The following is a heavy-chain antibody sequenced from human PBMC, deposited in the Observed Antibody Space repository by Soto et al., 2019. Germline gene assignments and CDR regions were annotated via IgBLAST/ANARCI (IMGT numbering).Heavy chain of an antibody. CDR2: INPSGGST. CDR1: GYTFTSYY. Sequence: VASVKVSCKASGYTFTSYYMHWVRQAPAQGLEWMGIINPSGGSTSYAQKFQGGVTMTRDTSTSTVYMELSSLRSEDTAVYYCARDPNYYFSSDYGMDVWGQVTTVNGS. V-gene: IGHV1-46*01. J-gene: IGHJ6*01. D-gene: IGHD3-22*01. CDR3: ARDPNYYFSSDYGMDV.